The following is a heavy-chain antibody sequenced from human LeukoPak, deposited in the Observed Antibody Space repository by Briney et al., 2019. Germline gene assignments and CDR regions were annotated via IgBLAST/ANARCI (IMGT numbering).Heavy chain of an antibody. CDR3: ATRGSTVAAKLGAFDI. D-gene: IGHD6-19*01. V-gene: IGHV4-59*06. Sequence: SSETLSLTCTVSGGSISSHYWSWIRQPPGKGLEWIGYISYSGSTYYNPALKSRSTILLDIPKNQFSLKLSSVTDAHTAVYYCATRGSTVAAKLGAFDIWGQGTLVTVSS. CDR1: GGSISSHY. J-gene: IGHJ3*02. CDR2: ISYSGST.